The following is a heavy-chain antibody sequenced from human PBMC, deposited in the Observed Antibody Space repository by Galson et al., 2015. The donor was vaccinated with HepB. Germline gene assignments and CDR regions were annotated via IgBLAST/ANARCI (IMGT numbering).Heavy chain of an antibody. Sequence: SLRLSCAASGFTFSSYAMSWVRQAPGKGLEWVSAISGSGGSTYYADSVMGRFTISRDNSKNTLYLQMNSLRAEDTAVYYCAKDLSQYYYGPGSTFDYWGQGTLVTVSS. J-gene: IGHJ4*02. V-gene: IGHV3-23*01. CDR1: GFTFSSYA. CDR2: ISGSGGST. CDR3: AKDLSQYYYGPGSTFDY. D-gene: IGHD3-10*01.